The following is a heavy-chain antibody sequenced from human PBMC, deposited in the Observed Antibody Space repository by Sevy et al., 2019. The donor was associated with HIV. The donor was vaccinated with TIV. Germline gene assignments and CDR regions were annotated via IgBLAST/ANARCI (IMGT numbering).Heavy chain of an antibody. V-gene: IGHV3-74*01. CDR2: LNFDGSTT. Sequence: GGSLRLSCAASGFTFSDYWMHWIRQAPGKGLVWLSHLNFDGSTTNYAGSVKGRFNTSRDNAKNTLYLQMNSLTAEDTAVYYCARGDGQTAKARIYWGQGALVTVSS. CDR1: GFTFSDYW. J-gene: IGHJ4*02. D-gene: IGHD5-18*01. CDR3: ARGDGQTAKARIY.